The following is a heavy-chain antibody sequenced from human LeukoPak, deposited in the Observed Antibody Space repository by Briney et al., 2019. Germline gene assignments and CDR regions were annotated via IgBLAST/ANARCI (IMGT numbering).Heavy chain of an antibody. CDR3: ASPKQPRNYYGMDV. V-gene: IGHV1-8*01. CDR1: GYTFTSYD. J-gene: IGHJ6*02. Sequence: ASVKVSCKASGYTFTSYDINWVRQATGQGLEWMGWMNPNSGNTGYAQKFQGRVTMTRNTSISTAYMELSSLRSEDTAMYYCASPKQPRNYYGMDVWGQGTTVTVSS. D-gene: IGHD6-13*01. CDR2: MNPNSGNT.